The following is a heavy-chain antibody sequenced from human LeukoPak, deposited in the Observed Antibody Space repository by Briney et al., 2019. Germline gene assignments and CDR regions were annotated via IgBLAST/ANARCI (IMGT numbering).Heavy chain of an antibody. D-gene: IGHD1-1*01. CDR3: AKGVDNTGRLRWCDS. CDR1: GFTFSNYA. V-gene: IGHV3-23*01. J-gene: IGHJ5*01. CDR2: ISGRGSDR. Sequence: GGSLRLSCAASGFTFSNYALTWVRQTPGKGLEWVSTISGRGSDRFYADAVKGRFTISRDNSKNTMYLQMNSLRIEDTAFYYCAKGVDNTGRLRWCDSCGQGNLVTVSS.